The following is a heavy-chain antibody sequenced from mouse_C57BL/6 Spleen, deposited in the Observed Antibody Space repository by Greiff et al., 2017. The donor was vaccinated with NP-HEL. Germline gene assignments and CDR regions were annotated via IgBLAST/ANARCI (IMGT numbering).Heavy chain of an antibody. J-gene: IGHJ3*01. CDR2: IRNKANGYTT. CDR1: GFTFTDYY. Sequence: EVQGVESGGGLVQPGGSLSLSCAASGFTFTDYYMSWVRQPPGKALEWLGFIRNKANGYTTEYSASVKGRFTISRDNTQIILYLQRNALGAEDSATYYCTRYNGYSFAYWGQGTLVTVSA. CDR3: TRYNGYSFAY. V-gene: IGHV7-3*01. D-gene: IGHD2-3*01.